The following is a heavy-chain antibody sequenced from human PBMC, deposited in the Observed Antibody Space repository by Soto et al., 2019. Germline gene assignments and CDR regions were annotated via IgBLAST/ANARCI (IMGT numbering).Heavy chain of an antibody. CDR2: IYYSGST. V-gene: IGHV4-59*08. CDR1: GGSISSYY. J-gene: IGHJ6*03. D-gene: IGHD5-12*01. Sequence: SETLSLTCTVSGGSISSYYWSWIRQPPGKGLEWIGYIYYSGSTNYNPSLKSRVTISVDTSKNQFSLKLSSVTAADTAVYYCARLSGIVATTYYYYYMDVWGKGTTVTVS. CDR3: ARLSGIVATTYYYYYMDV.